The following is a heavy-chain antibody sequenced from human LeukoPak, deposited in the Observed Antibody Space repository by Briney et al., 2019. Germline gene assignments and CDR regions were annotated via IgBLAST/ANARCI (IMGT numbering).Heavy chain of an antibody. CDR2: IYKIGTT. Sequence: SETLSLTCTVFGDSVTGYYLNWVRQPPGKGLEWIGHIYKIGTTNYDPSLKSRLTISADTSKNQFSLKLRSVTAADTAVYYCVIGVGWQPDYWGQGALVTVSS. CDR3: VIGVGWQPDY. CDR1: GDSVTGYY. J-gene: IGHJ4*02. D-gene: IGHD2-15*01. V-gene: IGHV4-59*02.